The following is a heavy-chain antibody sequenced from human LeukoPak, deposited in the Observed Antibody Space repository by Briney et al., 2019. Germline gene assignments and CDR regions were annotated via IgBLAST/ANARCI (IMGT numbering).Heavy chain of an antibody. J-gene: IGHJ4*02. V-gene: IGHV5-51*01. D-gene: IGHD5-18*01. Sequence: GESLKISCKGSGYSFSSYWIGWVRQMPGKGLEWMGIIYPGDSDTRYSPSSQGQVTISADKSISIAYLQWSSLKASDTAMYYCARRAVTAMVLGDFDYWGQGTLVTVSS. CDR2: IYPGDSDT. CDR3: ARRAVTAMVLGDFDY. CDR1: GYSFSSYW.